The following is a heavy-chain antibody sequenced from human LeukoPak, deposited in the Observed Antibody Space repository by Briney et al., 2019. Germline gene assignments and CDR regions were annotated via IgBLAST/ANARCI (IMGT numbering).Heavy chain of an antibody. D-gene: IGHD6-19*01. CDR1: GYTFTGYY. V-gene: IGHV1-2*02. CDR2: INPNSGGT. CDR3: ARGSPAVAAQKGDY. Sequence: ASVKVSCKASGYTFTGYYMHWVRQAPGQGLEWMGWINPNSGGTNYAQKFQGRVTMTRDTSISTACMELSRLRSDDTAVYYCARGSPAVAAQKGDYWGQGTLVTVSS. J-gene: IGHJ4*02.